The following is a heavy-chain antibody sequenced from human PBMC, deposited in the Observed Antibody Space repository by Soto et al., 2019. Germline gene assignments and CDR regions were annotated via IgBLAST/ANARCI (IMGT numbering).Heavy chain of an antibody. CDR3: ARVGTMVRGGIYYYYGMDV. D-gene: IGHD3-10*01. CDR1: GGAISSSNW. J-gene: IGHJ6*02. V-gene: IGHV4-4*02. Sequence: SETLSLTCAVSGGAISSSNWWSWVRQPPGKGLEWIGEIYHSGSTNYNPSLKSRVTISVDKSKNQFSLKLSSVTAADTAVYYCARVGTMVRGGIYYYYGMDVWGQGTTVS. CDR2: IYHSGST.